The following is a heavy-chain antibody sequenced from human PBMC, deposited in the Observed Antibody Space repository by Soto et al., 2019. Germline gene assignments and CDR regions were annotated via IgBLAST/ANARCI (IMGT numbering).Heavy chain of an antibody. CDR1: GFTFSSYG. V-gene: IGHV3-30*03. Sequence: GGSLRLSCAASGFTFSSYGMHWVRQAPGKGLEWVAVISYDGSNKYYADSVKGRFTISRDNSKNTLYLQMNSLRAEDTAVYYCAITVNYYGAESPSLLDYCGRGTLVTVSS. CDR3: AITVNYYGAESPSLLDY. J-gene: IGHJ4*01. D-gene: IGHD3-10*01. CDR2: ISYDGSNK.